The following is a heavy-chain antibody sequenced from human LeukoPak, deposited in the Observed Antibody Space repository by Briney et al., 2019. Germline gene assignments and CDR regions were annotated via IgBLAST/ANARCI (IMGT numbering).Heavy chain of an antibody. CDR2: IKQDGSEK. CDR3: ARDYGDY. Sequence: GGSLRLSCEASGLTFSRDWMGWVRQAPGKGLEWVANIKQDGSEKYYVDSVKGRFTISRDNAKNSLYLQMNSLRAEDTAVYYCARDYGDYWGQGTLVTVSS. CDR1: GLTFSRDW. V-gene: IGHV3-7*01. J-gene: IGHJ4*02. D-gene: IGHD3-16*01.